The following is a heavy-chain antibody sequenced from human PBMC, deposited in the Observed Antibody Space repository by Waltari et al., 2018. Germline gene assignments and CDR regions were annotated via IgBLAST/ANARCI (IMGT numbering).Heavy chain of an antibody. Sequence: QVQLQESGPGLVKPSEPLSLTCHVPGGSISSHSLSWIRQPPGKGLEWIGYIYYSGSTNYNPSLKSRVTISVDTSKNQFSLKLSSVTAADTAVYYCARDWGHDYSPHWFDPWGQGTLVTVSS. CDR2: IYYSGST. V-gene: IGHV4-59*11. D-gene: IGHD4-4*01. CDR1: GGSISSHS. CDR3: ARDWGHDYSPHWFDP. J-gene: IGHJ5*02.